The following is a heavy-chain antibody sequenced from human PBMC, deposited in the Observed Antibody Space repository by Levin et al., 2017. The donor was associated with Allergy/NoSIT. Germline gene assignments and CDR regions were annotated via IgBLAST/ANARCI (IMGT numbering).Heavy chain of an antibody. CDR3: ARGDCSSTSCYIGGVDYYYGMDV. CDR1: GGTFSSYA. D-gene: IGHD2-2*02. CDR2: IIPIFGTA. J-gene: IGHJ6*02. V-gene: IGHV1-69*06. Sequence: GGSLRLSCKASGGTFSSYAISWVRQAPGQGLEWMGGIIPIFGTANYAQKFQGRVTITADKSTSTAYMELSSLRSEDTAVYYCARGDCSSTSCYIGGVDYYYGMDVWGQGTTVTVSS.